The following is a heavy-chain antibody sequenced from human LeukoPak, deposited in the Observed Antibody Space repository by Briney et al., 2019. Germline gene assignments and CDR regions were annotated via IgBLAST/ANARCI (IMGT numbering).Heavy chain of an antibody. CDR1: GYTFTSEA. D-gene: IGHD3-10*01. J-gene: IGHJ4*02. CDR2: ISGYNGHT. V-gene: IGHV1-18*01. CDR3: ARDQSPRQYHDSSDYHGASAY. Sequence: SVTVSCTASGYTFTSEAMNWVRQAPGQGREWMGWISGYNGHTKYAQRLQGTVIMTTETSTSTAYMELSTLRSNDTAVYYWARDQSPRQYHDSSDYHGASAYWGQGALVTVSS.